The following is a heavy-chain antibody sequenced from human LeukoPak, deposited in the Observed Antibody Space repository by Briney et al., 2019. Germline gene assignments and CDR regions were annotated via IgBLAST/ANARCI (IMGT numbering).Heavy chain of an antibody. CDR2: INPNSGGT. V-gene: IGHV1-2*02. D-gene: IGHD3-22*01. CDR1: GYTFTGYY. Sequence: GSVKVSCKASGYTFTGYYTHWVRQAPGQGLEWMGWINPNSGGTNYAQKFQGRVTMTRDTSISTAYMELSRLRSDDTAVYYCARGYYYDSSGYSVFDYWGQGTLVTVSS. CDR3: ARGYYYDSSGYSVFDY. J-gene: IGHJ4*02.